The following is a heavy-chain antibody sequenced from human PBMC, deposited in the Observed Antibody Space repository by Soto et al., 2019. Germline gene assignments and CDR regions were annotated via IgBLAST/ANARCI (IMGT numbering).Heavy chain of an antibody. CDR1: GGSFSGYY. D-gene: IGHD4-17*01. J-gene: IGHJ3*02. CDR3: ARAYDYGDPRDALDT. Sequence: QVHLQQWGAGLLKPSATLSLTCAVSGGSFSGYYWNWVRQPPGKGLEWIGKIKHGGGTHYNPSLKFRVSISVDTSKNQVSLRLTSVTAADTAVYYCARAYDYGDPRDALDTWGQGTMVTVSS. V-gene: IGHV4-34*01. CDR2: IKHGGGT.